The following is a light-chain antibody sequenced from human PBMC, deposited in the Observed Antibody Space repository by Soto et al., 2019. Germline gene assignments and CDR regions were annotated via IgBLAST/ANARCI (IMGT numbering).Light chain of an antibody. V-gene: IGLV2-14*01. Sequence: QSALTQPASVSGSPGQSITISCTGSSSDVGAYNYVSWYQQHPGKVPKLIIYEVTNRPSGVSSRFSGFKSGNTASLTIFGLQSEDEADYHCSAYSSTSTLVVFGGGTKLTVL. CDR2: EVT. J-gene: IGLJ2*01. CDR1: SSDVGAYNY. CDR3: SAYSSTSTLVV.